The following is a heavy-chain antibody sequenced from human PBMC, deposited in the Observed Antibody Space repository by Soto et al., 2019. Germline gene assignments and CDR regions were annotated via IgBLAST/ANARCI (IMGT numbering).Heavy chain of an antibody. J-gene: IGHJ6*02. V-gene: IGHV1-69*02. D-gene: IGHD3-22*01. CDR1: GGTFSSYT. CDR2: IIPILAIA. Sequence: SVKGSCKASGGTFSSYTISWVRQAPGQGLEWMGRIIPILAIAYYAQKFQGRVTITADKSTSTAYMELSSLRSEDTAVYYCAHYYYDSSGSAYYDMDVWGQGTTVTVSS. CDR3: AHYYYDSSGSAYYDMDV.